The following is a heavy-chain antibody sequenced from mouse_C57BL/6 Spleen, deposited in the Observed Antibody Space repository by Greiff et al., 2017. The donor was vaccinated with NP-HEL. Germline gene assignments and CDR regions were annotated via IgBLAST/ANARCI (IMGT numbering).Heavy chain of an antibody. CDR3: ARTVYYGNYYFDY. Sequence: VQLQQSGPELVKPGASVKISCKASGYAFSSSWMNWVKQRPGKGLEWIGRIYPGDGDTNYNGKFKGKATLTADKSPSTAYMQLSSLTSEDSAVYFCARTVYYGNYYFDYWGQSTTLTVSS. D-gene: IGHD2-1*01. CDR2: IYPGDGDT. CDR1: GYAFSSSW. J-gene: IGHJ2*01. V-gene: IGHV1-82*01.